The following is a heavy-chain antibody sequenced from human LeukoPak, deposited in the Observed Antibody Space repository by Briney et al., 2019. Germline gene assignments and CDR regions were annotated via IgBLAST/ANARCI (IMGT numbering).Heavy chain of an antibody. D-gene: IGHD3-22*01. CDR2: INPNNGGT. J-gene: IGHJ3*02. V-gene: IGHV1-2*06. CDR1: GYTFTGYY. CDR3: AGEDNSSGYRPFDI. Sequence: GASVKVSCKASGYTFTGYYMDWVRQAPGQGLEWMGRINPNNGGTNYAQKFQGRVTMTRDMSMSTAYMELSRLRSDDTAVYYCAGEDNSSGYRPFDIWGQGTMVTVPS.